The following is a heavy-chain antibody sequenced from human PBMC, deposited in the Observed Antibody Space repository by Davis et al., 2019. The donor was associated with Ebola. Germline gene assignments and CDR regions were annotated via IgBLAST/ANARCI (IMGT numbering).Heavy chain of an antibody. CDR1: GFTFSSYG. D-gene: IGHD2-21*01. Sequence: GESLKISCAASGFTFSSYGMHWVRQAPGKGLEWVAVIWYDGSNKYYADSVKGRFTISRDNSKNTLYLQMNSLRAEDTAVYYCARDVEKNYFDYWGQGTLVTVSS. J-gene: IGHJ4*02. CDR3: ARDVEKNYFDY. V-gene: IGHV3-33*08. CDR2: IWYDGSNK.